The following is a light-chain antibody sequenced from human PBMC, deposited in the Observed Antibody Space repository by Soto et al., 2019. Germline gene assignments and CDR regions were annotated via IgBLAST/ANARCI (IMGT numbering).Light chain of an antibody. J-gene: IGLJ1*01. V-gene: IGLV2-14*03. CDR2: DVN. CDR1: SNDVGGYNY. CDR3: SSYTRSSTYV. Sequence: QSALTQPASVSGSPGQSITISCTGTSNDVGGYNYVSWYQQHPGKAPKLMIYDVNDRPSGVSNRFSGSKSGSTASLTISGLQAEDEADYYCSSYTRSSTYVFGTGTKVTVL.